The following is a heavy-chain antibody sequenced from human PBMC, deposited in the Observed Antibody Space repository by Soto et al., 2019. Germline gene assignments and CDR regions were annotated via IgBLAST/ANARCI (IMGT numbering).Heavy chain of an antibody. CDR3: AKGLMEGTNTVYGMDV. J-gene: IGHJ6*02. Sequence: EVQLLESGGGLVQPGGSLRLSCAASGFIFSNYAMRWVRQAPGKGLEWVSAISASSTTIYYADPVKGRFTISRDNSKNTLYLQMSNLRAEDTAVYYCAKGLMEGTNTVYGMDVWGQGTTVTVSS. D-gene: IGHD4-17*01. CDR1: GFIFSNYA. V-gene: IGHV3-23*01. CDR2: ISASSTTI.